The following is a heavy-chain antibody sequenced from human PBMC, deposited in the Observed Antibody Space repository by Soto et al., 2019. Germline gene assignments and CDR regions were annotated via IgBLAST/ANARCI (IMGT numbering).Heavy chain of an antibody. D-gene: IGHD6-19*01. V-gene: IGHV4-4*07. J-gene: IGHJ6*02. CDR3: ARDLGIAVPGTRYYYYGMDV. CDR1: GGSISSYY. Sequence: SETLSLTCTVSGGSISSYYWSWIRQPAGKGLEWIGRIYTSGSTNYNPSLKSRVTMSVDTSKNQFSLKLSSVTAAATAVYYCARDLGIAVPGTRYYYYGMDVWGQGNTVTVSS. CDR2: IYTSGST.